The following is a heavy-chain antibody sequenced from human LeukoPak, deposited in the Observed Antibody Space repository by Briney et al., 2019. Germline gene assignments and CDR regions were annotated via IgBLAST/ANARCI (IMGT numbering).Heavy chain of an antibody. CDR3: ARGSNYVSDYYFDV. CDR2: VNHEGDS. D-gene: IGHD4-11*01. J-gene: IGHJ6*03. CDR1: GVSLRGYY. Sequence: SETLSLTCAVYGVSLRGYYWSWIRQSPEKGLEWIGEVNHEGDSIYSPSLKSRLTLSVDMSKNQFSLNLRSVAAADTAGYFCARGSNYVSDYYFDVWGKGTTVIVSS. V-gene: IGHV4-34*01.